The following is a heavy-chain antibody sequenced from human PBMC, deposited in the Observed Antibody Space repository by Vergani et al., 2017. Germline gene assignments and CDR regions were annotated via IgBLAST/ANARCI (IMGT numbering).Heavy chain of an antibody. J-gene: IGHJ3*02. V-gene: IGHV1-2*02. CDR3: VXAWFEESPCAFDI. Sequence: QVQLVQSGAEVKKPGASVKVSCKASGYTFIDYNMHWVRQAPGQGLEWMGRINPNSGGTNYAQKFQGRVTMTRDTSITTAYMEMSRLRSDDTAMYYCVXAWFEESPCAFDIWGQGTMVTVSS. D-gene: IGHD3-10*01. CDR1: GYTFIDYN. CDR2: INPNSGGT.